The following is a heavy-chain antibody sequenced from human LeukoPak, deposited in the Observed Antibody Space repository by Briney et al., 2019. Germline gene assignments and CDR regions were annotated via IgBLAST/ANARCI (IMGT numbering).Heavy chain of an antibody. V-gene: IGHV3-23*01. J-gene: IGHJ4*02. Sequence: GGSLRLSCAASGFTFSSYAMSWVRQAPGKGLEWVSAISGSADRTYYADSVKGRFTISRDNSKNTLYLQMNSLRAEDTVIYYCAKESPYGSGSRKYYFDYWGQGTLVTVSS. CDR1: GFTFSSYA. CDR2: ISGSADRT. D-gene: IGHD3-10*01. CDR3: AKESPYGSGSRKYYFDY.